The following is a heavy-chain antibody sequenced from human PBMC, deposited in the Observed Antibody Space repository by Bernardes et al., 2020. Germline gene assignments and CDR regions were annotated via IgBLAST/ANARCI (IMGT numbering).Heavy chain of an antibody. CDR1: GFTFSSYS. CDR3: ARGGGVSPTDYYYYYMDV. V-gene: IGHV3-48*01. CDR2: ISSISSTI. J-gene: IGHJ6*03. Sequence: GGSLRLSCAASGFTFSSYSMNWVRQAPGKGLEWVSYISSISSTIYYAASVKGRFTISRDNAKNPLYLQMSSLRAEDTAVYYCARGGGVSPTDYYYYYMDVWGKGTTVTVSS. D-gene: IGHD6-13*01.